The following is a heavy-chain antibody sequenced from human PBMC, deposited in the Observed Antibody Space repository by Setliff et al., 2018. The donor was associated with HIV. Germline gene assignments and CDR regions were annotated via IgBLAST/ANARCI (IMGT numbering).Heavy chain of an antibody. D-gene: IGHD6-13*01. Sequence: ASVKVSCKASGYTFTDYYIHWVQQAPGKGLEWMGWMNPSTGGTRFAQKFQGRVTMTRDTFITTAYMELSSLRSDDTAVYYCARMGESPPHSSSWYYWGQGTLVTVSS. J-gene: IGHJ4*02. CDR1: GYTFTDYY. CDR3: ARMGESPPHSSSWYY. V-gene: IGHV1-2*02. CDR2: MNPSTGGT.